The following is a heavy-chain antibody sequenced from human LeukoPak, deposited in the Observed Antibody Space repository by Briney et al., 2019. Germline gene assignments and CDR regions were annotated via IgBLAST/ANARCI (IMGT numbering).Heavy chain of an antibody. D-gene: IGHD3-10*01. CDR1: GHTLTQLS. Sequence: APGKLCGKASGHTLTQLSMHGGRRAPRKGVGWRGGFDPEGGETIYAQKFKGRVTMTEDTSTDTAYMELSSLRSEDTAVYYCATDGRAYYYGSGSRGGMDVWGKGTTVTVPS. CDR3: ATDGRAYYYGSGSRGGMDV. CDR2: FDPEGGET. V-gene: IGHV1-24*01. J-gene: IGHJ6*04.